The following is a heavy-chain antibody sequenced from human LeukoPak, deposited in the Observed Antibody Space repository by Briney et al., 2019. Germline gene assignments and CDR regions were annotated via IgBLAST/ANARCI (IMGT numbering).Heavy chain of an antibody. Sequence: SETLSLTCTVSGGSISSYYWSWIRQPPGKGLEWIGYIYYSGSTNYNPSLKSRVTISLDTSKNQFSLRLSSVTAADTAVYYCARSEYSYGADAFDIWGQGTMVTVSS. J-gene: IGHJ3*02. D-gene: IGHD5-18*01. CDR1: GGSISSYY. CDR2: IYYSGST. CDR3: ARSEYSYGADAFDI. V-gene: IGHV4-59*01.